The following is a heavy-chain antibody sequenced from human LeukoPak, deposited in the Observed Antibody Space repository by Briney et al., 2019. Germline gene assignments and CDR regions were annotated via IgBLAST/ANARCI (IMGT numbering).Heavy chain of an antibody. J-gene: IGHJ4*02. CDR2: INESGGT. V-gene: IGHV4-34*01. CDR1: GVSFRSYY. Sequence: PSETLSLTCAVYGVSFRSYYWGWIRQTPGKGLEWIGEINESGGTNYNPSLKSRVTISVDTPKNQFSLRLSSVTAADTAVYYCASERRYSSGRWDYYFDYWGQGTLVTVSS. D-gene: IGHD6-19*01. CDR3: ASERRYSSGRWDYYFDY.